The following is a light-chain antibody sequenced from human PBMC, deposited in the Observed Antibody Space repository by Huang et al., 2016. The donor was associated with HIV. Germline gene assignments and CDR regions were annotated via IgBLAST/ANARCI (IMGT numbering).Light chain of an antibody. CDR3: QQSHTAPWT. J-gene: IGKJ1*01. CDR2: GAS. Sequence: DIQMTQSPSSLSASLGDRVTITCRASQSITTYLNWYQQRPGEAPRLLLYGASTLQSGVPARVGGSGSGTHFTLTITGLRPEDFASYFCQQSHTAPWTFGQGTRV. CDR1: QSITTY. V-gene: IGKV1-39*01.